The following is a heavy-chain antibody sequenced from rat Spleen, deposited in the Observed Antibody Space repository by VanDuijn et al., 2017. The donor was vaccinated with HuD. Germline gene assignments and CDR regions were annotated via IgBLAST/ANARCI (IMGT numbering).Heavy chain of an antibody. CDR3: ARQVTALDY. V-gene: IGHV5-29*01. CDR1: GFTFSDYY. CDR2: ISYDGSTI. Sequence: EVQLVESDGGLVQPGRSLRLSCAASGFTFSDYYMAWVRQAPRKGLEWVARISYDGSTISYRDSVKGRFTISRDNAKSTLYLQMDSLRSEDTATYYCARQVTALDYWGQGVMATVSS. J-gene: IGHJ2*01. D-gene: IGHD1-10*01.